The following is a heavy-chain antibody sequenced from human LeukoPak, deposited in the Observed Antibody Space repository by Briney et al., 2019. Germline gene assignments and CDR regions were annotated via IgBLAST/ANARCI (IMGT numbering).Heavy chain of an antibody. V-gene: IGHV1-69*06. J-gene: IGHJ4*02. CDR1: GGTFTDSG. CDR3: ARGSSGSHTLDD. D-gene: IGHD1-26*01. Sequence: GASVKVSCKSSGGTFTDSGFTWVRQAPGQGLEWMGVIFLKIRSPPYAQKFQDRMTISADRSANITYLELTGLTSDDTALYYYARGSSGSHTLDDWGQGTLVVVSA. CDR2: IFLKIRSP.